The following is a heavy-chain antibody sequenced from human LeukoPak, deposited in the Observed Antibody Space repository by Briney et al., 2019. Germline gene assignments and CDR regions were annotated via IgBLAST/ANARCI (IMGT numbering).Heavy chain of an antibody. CDR1: AYTFTYYG. CDR2: ISAHNGNT. V-gene: IGHV1-18*03. Sequence: ASVKVSFKASAYTFTYYGIALVREAPGQGLEWMGWISAHNGNTNYAQKLQGRVTMTTDTATSTAYMELSSLASDNMPVYYCARDGYFDHWLQGTMVTVSS. CDR3: ARDGYFDH. J-gene: IGHJ4*02.